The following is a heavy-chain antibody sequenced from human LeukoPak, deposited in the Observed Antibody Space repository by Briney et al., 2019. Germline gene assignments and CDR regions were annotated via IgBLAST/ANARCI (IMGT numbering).Heavy chain of an antibody. J-gene: IGHJ4*02. Sequence: SVKVSCKASGGTFSSYAISWVRQAPGQGLEWMGGIIPIFGTANYAQKFQGRVTITADESTSTAYMELSSLRSDDTAVYYCARENYYDGSGSPSASAPVDHWGQGTLVTVSS. D-gene: IGHD3-22*01. V-gene: IGHV1-69*13. CDR2: IIPIFGTA. CDR3: ARENYYDGSGSPSASAPVDH. CDR1: GGTFSSYA.